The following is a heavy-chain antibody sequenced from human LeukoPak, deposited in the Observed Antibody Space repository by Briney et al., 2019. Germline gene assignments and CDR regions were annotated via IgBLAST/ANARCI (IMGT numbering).Heavy chain of an antibody. J-gene: IGHJ5*02. Sequence: SVKVSCKASGGTFSSYAISWVRQAPGQGLEWMGGIIPIFGTANYAQKFQGRVTITTDESTSTAYMELSSLRSEDTAVYYCAGAAKQLGHDTNWFDPWSQGTLVTVSS. V-gene: IGHV1-69*05. D-gene: IGHD6-6*01. CDR2: IIPIFGTA. CDR1: GGTFSSYA. CDR3: AGAAKQLGHDTNWFDP.